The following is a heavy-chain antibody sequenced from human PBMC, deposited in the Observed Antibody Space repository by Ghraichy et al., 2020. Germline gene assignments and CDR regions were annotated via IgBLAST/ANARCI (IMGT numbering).Heavy chain of an antibody. CDR3: ARCGAVYAAFGYGMDV. J-gene: IGHJ6*02. D-gene: IGHD2-8*01. V-gene: IGHV3-33*01. Sequence: GGSLRLSCAASGFTFSSYGMHWVRQAPGKGLEWVAVIWYDGSNKYYADSVKGRFTISRDNSKNTLYLQMNSLRAEDTAVYYCARCGAVYAAFGYGMDVWGQGTTVTVSS. CDR1: GFTFSSYG. CDR2: IWYDGSNK.